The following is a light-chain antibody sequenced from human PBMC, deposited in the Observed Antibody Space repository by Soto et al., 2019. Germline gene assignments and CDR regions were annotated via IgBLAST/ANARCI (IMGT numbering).Light chain of an antibody. CDR2: GTS. CDR3: QQYGNSPRYT. V-gene: IGKV3-20*01. J-gene: IGKJ2*01. CDR1: QTVSTTY. Sequence: IVLTQSPGTLSLSPGQRATLSCRASQTVSTTYLAWYQQKPGQAPRLLIYGTSTQATGVPDRFSGSGSVTDFTLTISSLEPEDFAVYYCQQYGNSPRYTFGQGTKLEIK.